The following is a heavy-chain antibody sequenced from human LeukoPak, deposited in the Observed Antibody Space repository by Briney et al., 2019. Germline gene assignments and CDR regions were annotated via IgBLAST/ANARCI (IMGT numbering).Heavy chain of an antibody. V-gene: IGHV3-64D*06. D-gene: IGHD5-12*01. CDR1: GFPFSTYA. J-gene: IGHJ4*02. Sequence: GGPLRLSCSASGFPFSTYAMHWVRQAPGKGLEYVSAISPNGGSTYYADSVKGRFTISRDNSKNTLYLQMYSLRFEDTAVYYCVKSAAVATVGVDYWGQGTLVTVSS. CDR2: ISPNGGST. CDR3: VKSAAVATVGVDY.